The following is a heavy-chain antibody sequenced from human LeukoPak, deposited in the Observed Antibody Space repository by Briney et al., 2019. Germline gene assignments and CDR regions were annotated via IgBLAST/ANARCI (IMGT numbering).Heavy chain of an antibody. D-gene: IGHD5-18*01. V-gene: IGHV3-30-3*01. CDR2: ISYDGSNK. CDR3: AREAGYSYGEFDY. J-gene: IGHJ4*02. Sequence: GGSLRLSCAASGFTFSSYAMHWVRQAPGKGLEWVAVISYDGSNKYYADSVKGRFTISRDNSKNTLYLQMNSLRAEDTAVYYCAREAGYSYGEFDYWGQGTLVTVSS. CDR1: GFTFSSYA.